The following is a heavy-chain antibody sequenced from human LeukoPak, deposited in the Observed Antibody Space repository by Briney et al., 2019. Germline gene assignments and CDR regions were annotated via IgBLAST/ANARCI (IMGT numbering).Heavy chain of an antibody. CDR1: GGSISSYY. CDR2: IYYSGST. V-gene: IGHV4-59*01. CDR3: ARGGGWLGGYYFDY. D-gene: IGHD5-24*01. Sequence: SETLSLTCTVSGGSISSYYWSWIRQPPGKGLEWIGYIYYSGSTNYNPSLKSRVTISVDTSKNQFSLKLSSVTAADTAVYYCARGGGWLGGYYFDYWGQRTLVTVSS. J-gene: IGHJ4*02.